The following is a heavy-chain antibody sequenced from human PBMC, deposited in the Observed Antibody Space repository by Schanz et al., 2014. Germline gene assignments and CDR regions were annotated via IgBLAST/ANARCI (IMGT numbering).Heavy chain of an antibody. J-gene: IGHJ6*02. CDR3: AKGMGYCSGGTCYDYYYYGLDV. V-gene: IGHV3-30-3*01. CDR1: GFTLSSYA. D-gene: IGHD2-15*01. CDR2: ISYDGSNK. Sequence: VQLLESGGGLVRPGGSLRLSCAASGFTLSSYAMHWVRQAPGKGLEWVAVISYDGSNKYYADSVKGRFTISRDNSENTLYLQMNSLSADDTAVYYCAKGMGYCSGGTCYDYYYYGLDVWGQGTTVTVSS.